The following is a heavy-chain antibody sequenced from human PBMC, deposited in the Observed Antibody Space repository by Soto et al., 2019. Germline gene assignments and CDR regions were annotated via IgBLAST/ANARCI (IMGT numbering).Heavy chain of an antibody. CDR1: GGSISSGGYS. CDR3: ARYLNTIFGVVLLNWFDP. Sequence: SETLSLTCAVSGGSISSGGYSWSWIRQPPGKGLEWIGYIYHSGSTYYNPSLKSRVTISVDRSKNQFSLKLSSVTAADTAVYYCARYLNTIFGVVLLNWFDPWGQGTLVTVSS. V-gene: IGHV4-30-2*01. J-gene: IGHJ5*02. CDR2: IYHSGST. D-gene: IGHD3-3*01.